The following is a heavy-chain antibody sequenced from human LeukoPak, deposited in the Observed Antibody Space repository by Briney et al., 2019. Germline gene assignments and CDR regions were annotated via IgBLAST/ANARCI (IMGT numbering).Heavy chain of an antibody. CDR3: AKDARDGYNPFDY. V-gene: IGHV4-39*01. CDR2: IYYSGST. D-gene: IGHD5-24*01. CDR1: GGSISNNNYY. J-gene: IGHJ4*02. Sequence: SETLSLTCTVSGGSISNNNYYWGWIRQPPGTGLERIGTIYYSGSTYYNPSLKSRVTISVDTSKNQFSLKLSSVTAADTAVYYCAKDARDGYNPFDYWGQGTLVTVSS.